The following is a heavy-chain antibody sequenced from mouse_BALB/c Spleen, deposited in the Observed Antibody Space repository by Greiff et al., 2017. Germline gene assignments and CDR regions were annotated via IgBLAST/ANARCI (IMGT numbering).Heavy chain of an antibody. CDR3: SYGNYAWFAY. CDR2: IYPGDGDT. Sequence: QVQLKQSGPELVKPGASVKISCKASGYAFSSSWMNWVKQRPGQGLEWIGRIYPGDGDTNYNGKFKGKATLTADKSSSTAYMQLSSLTSVDSAVYFCSYGNYAWFAYWGQGTLVTVSA. D-gene: IGHD2-10*02. J-gene: IGHJ3*01. CDR1: GYAFSSSW. V-gene: IGHV1-82*01.